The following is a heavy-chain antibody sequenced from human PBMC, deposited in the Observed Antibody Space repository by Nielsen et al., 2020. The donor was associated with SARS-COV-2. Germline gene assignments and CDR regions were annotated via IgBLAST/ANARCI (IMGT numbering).Heavy chain of an antibody. J-gene: IGHJ6*02. V-gene: IGHV3-9*01. Sequence: SLKISCAASGFTFDDYAMHWVRQAPGKGLEWVSGISWNSGSIGYADSVKGRFTISRDNAKNSLYLQMNSLRAEDTAVYYCAKDSDNWNYNGMDVWGQGTTVTVSS. CDR1: GFTFDDYA. CDR3: AKDSDNWNYNGMDV. D-gene: IGHD1-20*01. CDR2: ISWNSGSI.